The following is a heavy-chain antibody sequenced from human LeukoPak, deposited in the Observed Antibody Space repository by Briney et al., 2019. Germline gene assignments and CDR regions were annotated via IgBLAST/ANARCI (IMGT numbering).Heavy chain of an antibody. CDR3: ARDRGTTVITPYYYYMDV. D-gene: IGHD4-23*01. J-gene: IGHJ6*03. CDR2: INPNSGGT. Sequence: ASVKVSCKASGYTFTGYYMHWVRQAPGQGLEWMGWINPNSGGTNYAQKFQGRVTMTRDTSISTAYMELSRLRSDDTAVYYCARDRGTTVITPYYYYMDVWGKGTTVTVSS. V-gene: IGHV1-2*02. CDR1: GYTFTGYY.